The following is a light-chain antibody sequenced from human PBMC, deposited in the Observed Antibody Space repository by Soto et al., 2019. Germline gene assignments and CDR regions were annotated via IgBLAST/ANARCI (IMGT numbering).Light chain of an antibody. CDR2: WAS. CDR3: HQYYSTPYT. V-gene: IGKV4-1*01. Sequence: DIVMTQSPDSLAVSLGERATINCKSSQSVLYSSNNKNYLAWYQQKPGQPPKLLIYWASTRESGVPDRFSGSGSGTDVTLTISSLQAEDVAGYYSHQYYSTPYTFGQGTKLEIK. J-gene: IGKJ2*01. CDR1: QSVLYSSNNKNY.